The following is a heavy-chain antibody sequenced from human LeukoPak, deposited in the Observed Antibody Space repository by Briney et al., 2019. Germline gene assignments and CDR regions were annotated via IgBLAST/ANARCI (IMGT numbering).Heavy chain of an antibody. CDR2: MYSGGTT. V-gene: IGHV4-59*01. Sequence: SETLSVTCTVSDGSINGYYWSWIRQPPGKEVDWIGYMYSGGTTKYSTSLKSRVTISEDTSTNQFSLKLTSVTAADTAVYYCARHSAHSSTNDAFDIWGQGTMVTVSS. CDR1: DGSINGYY. J-gene: IGHJ3*02. CDR3: ARHSAHSSTNDAFDI. D-gene: IGHD6-13*01.